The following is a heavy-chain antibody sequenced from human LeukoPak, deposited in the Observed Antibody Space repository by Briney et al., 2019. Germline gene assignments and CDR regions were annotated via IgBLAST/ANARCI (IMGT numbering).Heavy chain of an antibody. CDR2: IIPIFGTA. CDR1: GGTFSSYA. CDR3: AIRLGYCSSTSCSNWFDP. V-gene: IGHV1-69*13. D-gene: IGHD2-2*01. J-gene: IGHJ5*02. Sequence: GASVKVSCKASGGTFSSYAISWVRQAPGQGLEWMGGIIPIFGTANYAQKFQGRVTITADESTSTAYMELSSLRSEDTAVYHCAIRLGYCSSTSCSNWFDPWGQGTLVTVSS.